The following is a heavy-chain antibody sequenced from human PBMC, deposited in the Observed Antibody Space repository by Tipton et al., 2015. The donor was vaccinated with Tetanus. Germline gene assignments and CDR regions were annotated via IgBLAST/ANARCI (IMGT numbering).Heavy chain of an antibody. V-gene: IGHV4-39*07. CDR2: IYYSGSS. J-gene: IGHJ4*02. CDR3: ARSKLLWFGESLSGFDS. D-gene: IGHD3-10*01. Sequence: LRLSCNVSGASMSSSSYYWDWIRQPPGKGLEWIGSIYYSGSSYYNPSLESRVTISLDTSKSQLSLRLTSVTAADTAVYYCARSKLLWFGESLSGFDSWGQGTLVTVSS. CDR1: GASMSSSSYY.